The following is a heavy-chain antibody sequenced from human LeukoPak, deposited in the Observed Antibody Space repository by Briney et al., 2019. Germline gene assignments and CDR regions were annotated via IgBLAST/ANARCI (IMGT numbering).Heavy chain of an antibody. D-gene: IGHD2-21*02. CDR2: ISSSSSYI. J-gene: IGHJ4*02. V-gene: IGHV3-21*01. Sequence: PGGSLRLSCAASGFTLSSYSMNWVRQAPGKGLEWISSISSSSSYIYYADSVKGRFTISRDNAKNSLYLQMNSLRAEDTAVCYCAREAYCGGDCWEDYWGQGTLVTVSS. CDR3: AREAYCGGDCWEDY. CDR1: GFTLSSYS.